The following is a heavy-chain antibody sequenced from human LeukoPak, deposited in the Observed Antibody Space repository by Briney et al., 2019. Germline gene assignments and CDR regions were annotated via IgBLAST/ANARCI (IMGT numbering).Heavy chain of an antibody. D-gene: IGHD6-19*01. Sequence: PGGSLRLSCVASGFTFSNHWMHWVRQVPGKGLVWVSRIDGGGSSTSYADSVKGRFTISRDNSKNTLYLQMNSLRAEDTAAYYCAKDPTSQWLVLVGAWYFDYWGQGTLVTVSS. CDR3: AKDPTSQWLVLVGAWYFDY. CDR1: GFTFSNHW. CDR2: IDGGGSST. V-gene: IGHV3-74*01. J-gene: IGHJ4*02.